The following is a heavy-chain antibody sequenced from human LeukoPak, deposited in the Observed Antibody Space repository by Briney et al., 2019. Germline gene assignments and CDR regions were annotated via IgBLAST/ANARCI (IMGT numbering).Heavy chain of an antibody. CDR3: ARGSSSSALYYYYYMDV. J-gene: IGHJ6*03. D-gene: IGHD6-6*01. CDR2: MNPNSGNT. Sequence: ASVKVSCKASGYTFTSYDINWVRQATGQGLEWMGWMNPNSGNTGYAQKFQGRVTITRNTSISTAYMELSSLRSEDTAVYYCARGSSSSALYYYYYMDVWGKGTTVTVSS. V-gene: IGHV1-8*03. CDR1: GYTFTSYD.